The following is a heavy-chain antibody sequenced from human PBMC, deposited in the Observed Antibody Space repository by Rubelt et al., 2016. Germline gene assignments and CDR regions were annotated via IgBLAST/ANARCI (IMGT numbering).Heavy chain of an antibody. CDR3: ARDRMVPPDAFDI. D-gene: IGHD2-8*01. V-gene: IGHV3-7*01. CDR2: IKQDGSEK. J-gene: IGHJ3*02. Sequence: VRQAPGKGLEWVANIKQDGSEKYYVDSVKGRFTISRDNAKNSLYLQMNSLRAEDTAVYYCARDRMVPPDAFDIWGQGTMVTVSS.